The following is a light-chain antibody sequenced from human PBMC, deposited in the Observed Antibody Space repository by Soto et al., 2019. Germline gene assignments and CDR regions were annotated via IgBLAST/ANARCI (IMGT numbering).Light chain of an antibody. CDR2: EVT. Sequence: QSVLTQPASVSGSPGQSITISCTGTTSDVGSYNLVSWYQQHPGKAPKLMIYEVTKRPSGVSNRFSGSKSRNTASLTISGLQAEDEADYYCCSFAGSTTLYVFGTGTKLTVL. CDR3: CSFAGSTTLYV. CDR1: TSDVGSYNL. V-gene: IGLV2-23*02. J-gene: IGLJ1*01.